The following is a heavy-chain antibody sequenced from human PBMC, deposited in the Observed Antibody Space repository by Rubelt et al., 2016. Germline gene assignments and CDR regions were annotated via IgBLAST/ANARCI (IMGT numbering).Heavy chain of an antibody. Sequence: MHWVRQAPGQGLEWMGRINPNSGGTNYAQKFQGRVTMTRDTSISTAYMELSRLRSDDTAVYYCARSMRSYGMDVWGQGTTVTVSS. CDR3: ARSMRSYGMDV. CDR2: INPNSGGT. J-gene: IGHJ6*02. V-gene: IGHV1-2*06.